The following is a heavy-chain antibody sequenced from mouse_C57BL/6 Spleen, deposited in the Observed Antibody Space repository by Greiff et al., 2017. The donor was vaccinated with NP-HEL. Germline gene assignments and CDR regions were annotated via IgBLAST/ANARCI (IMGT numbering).Heavy chain of an antibody. Sequence: QVQLQQPGAELVKPGASVKLSCKASGYTFTSYWMQWVKQRPGQGLEWIGEIDPSDSYTNYNQKFKGKATLTVDTSSSTAYMQLSSLTSEDSAVYYCARKFITTVVEAYFDYWGQGTTLTVSS. CDR2: IDPSDSYT. D-gene: IGHD1-1*01. CDR1: GYTFTSYW. V-gene: IGHV1-50*01. CDR3: ARKFITTVVEAYFDY. J-gene: IGHJ2*01.